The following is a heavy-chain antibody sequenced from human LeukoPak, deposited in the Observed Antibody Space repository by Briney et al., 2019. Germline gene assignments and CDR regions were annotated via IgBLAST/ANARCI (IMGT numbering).Heavy chain of an antibody. CDR1: GGSFSGYY. CDR3: ANLRTFGGVIVRGDYFDY. D-gene: IGHD3-16*02. V-gene: IGHV3-23*01. Sequence: ETLSLTCAVYGGSFSGYYWSWVRQAPGKGLEWVSAISGSGGSTYYADSVKGRFTISRDNSKNTLYLQMNSLRAEDTAVYYCANLRTFGGVIVRGDYFDYWGQGTLVTVSS. CDR2: ISGSGGST. J-gene: IGHJ4*02.